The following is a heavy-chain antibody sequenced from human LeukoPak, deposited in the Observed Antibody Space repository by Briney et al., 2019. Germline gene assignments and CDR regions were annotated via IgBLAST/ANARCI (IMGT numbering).Heavy chain of an antibody. CDR1: GGSFSGYY. Sequence: SETLSLTCAVYGGSFSGYYWSWIRQPPGKGLEWIGEISHRGSTNHNPSLKSRVTISVDTSKNEVSLRLSSVTAADTAVYFCASVELATTNFGYWGQGSLVTVSS. D-gene: IGHD5-24*01. CDR2: ISHRGST. CDR3: ASVELATTNFGY. J-gene: IGHJ4*02. V-gene: IGHV4-34*01.